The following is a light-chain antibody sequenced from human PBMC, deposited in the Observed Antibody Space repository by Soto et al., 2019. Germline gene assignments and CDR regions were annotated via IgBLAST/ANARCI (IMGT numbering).Light chain of an antibody. CDR3: AAWDDSLSAVV. V-gene: IGLV1-47*01. CDR2: RNN. Sequence: QSVLTQPPSASGTPGQRVIISCSGSISNLGSNFIYWYQQLPGAAAKLLISRNNERPSGVPDRFSGSKSGTSASLAISGLRSEDEADYHCAAWDDSLSAVVFGGGTKVTVL. J-gene: IGLJ3*02. CDR1: ISNLGSNF.